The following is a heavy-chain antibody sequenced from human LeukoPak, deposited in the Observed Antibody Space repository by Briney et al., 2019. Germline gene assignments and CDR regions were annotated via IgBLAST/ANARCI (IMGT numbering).Heavy chain of an antibody. J-gene: IGHJ4*02. Sequence: SETLSPTCAVYGGSFSGYYWSWIRQPPGKGLEWIGEINHSGSTNYNPSLKSRVTISVDTSKNQFSLKLSCVTAADTAVYYCARETVAGTYYFDYWGQGTLVTVSS. V-gene: IGHV4-34*01. CDR2: INHSGST. CDR1: GGSFSGYY. D-gene: IGHD6-19*01. CDR3: ARETVAGTYYFDY.